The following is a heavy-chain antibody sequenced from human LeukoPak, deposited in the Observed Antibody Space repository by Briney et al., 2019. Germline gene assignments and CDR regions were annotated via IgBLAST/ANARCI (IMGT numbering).Heavy chain of an antibody. Sequence: GGSLRLSCAASGFTVSSNYMSWVRQAPGKGLEWVSVIYSGGSTYYADSVKGRFTISRDNSKNTLYLQMNSLRAEDTAVYYCARALKLLWFGLDYWGQGTLVTVSS. V-gene: IGHV3-53*01. J-gene: IGHJ4*02. CDR2: IYSGGST. D-gene: IGHD3-10*01. CDR1: GFTVSSNY. CDR3: ARALKLLWFGLDY.